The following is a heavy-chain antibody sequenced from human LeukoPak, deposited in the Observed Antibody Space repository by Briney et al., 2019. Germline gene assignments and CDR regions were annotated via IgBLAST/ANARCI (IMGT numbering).Heavy chain of an antibody. V-gene: IGHV2-5*01. Sequence: SGPTLVNPTQTLTLTCTFSGFSLSTSGVGVGWIRQPPGKALEWLALIYWNDDKRYSPSLESRLTITKDTSKNQVVLTMTNMDPVDTATYYCAHRQIVVVPAAFIRWGQGTLVTVSS. D-gene: IGHD2-2*01. CDR3: AHRQIVVVPAAFIR. CDR1: GFSLSTSGVG. J-gene: IGHJ4*02. CDR2: IYWNDDK.